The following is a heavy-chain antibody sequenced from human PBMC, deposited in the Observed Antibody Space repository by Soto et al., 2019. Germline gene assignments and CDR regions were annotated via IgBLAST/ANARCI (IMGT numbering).Heavy chain of an antibody. D-gene: IGHD2-15*01. Sequence: GGSLRLSCAASGFTFSSYAMSWVRQAPGKGLEWVSTISGSGISAYSGYSVKGRLTISRDNSNNTLYLQMNSLRAEDTAVYYCARVCPVASAYLAENCSGGSCYSYGMDVWGQGTRVTSP. V-gene: IGHV3-23*01. J-gene: IGHJ6*02. CDR3: ARVCPVASAYLAENCSGGSCYSYGMDV. CDR2: ISGSGISA. CDR1: GFTFSSYA.